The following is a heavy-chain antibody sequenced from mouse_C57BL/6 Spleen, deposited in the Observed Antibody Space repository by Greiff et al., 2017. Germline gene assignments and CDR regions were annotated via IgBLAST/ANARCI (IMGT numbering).Heavy chain of an antibody. CDR3: TRARITTVVSHAMDY. D-gene: IGHD1-1*01. CDR1: GFTFSSYA. CDR2: ISSGGDYI. Sequence: DVMLVESGEGLVKPGGSLKLSCAASGFTFSSYAMSWVRQTPEKRLEWVAYISSGGDYIYYADTVKGRFTISRDNARNTLYLQMSSLKSEDTAMYYCTRARITTVVSHAMDYWGQGTLVTVSS. J-gene: IGHJ4*01. V-gene: IGHV5-9-1*02.